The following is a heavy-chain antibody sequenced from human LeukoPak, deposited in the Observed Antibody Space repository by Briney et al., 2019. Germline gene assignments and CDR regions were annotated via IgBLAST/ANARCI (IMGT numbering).Heavy chain of an antibody. Sequence: AETLSLSCTVSVGPLSSYNTSWIRQPPGKGLEWIGYIYCSGSTNYNPSLKSRVTISVDTSKNQFSLKLSSVTAADTAVYCCARRANWNAVDYSYGTAVARQRPTVTVSS. CDR2: IYCSGST. CDR3: ARRANWNAVDYSYGTAV. D-gene: IGHD1-20*01. J-gene: IGHJ6*01. V-gene: IGHV4-59*08. CDR1: VGPLSSYN.